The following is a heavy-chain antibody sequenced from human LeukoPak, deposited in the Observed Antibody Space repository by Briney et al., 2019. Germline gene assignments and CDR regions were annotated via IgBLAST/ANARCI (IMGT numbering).Heavy chain of an antibody. J-gene: IGHJ4*02. CDR3: AKGAGYSYGYEVDY. D-gene: IGHD5-18*01. CDR2: IKQDGSEK. CDR1: GFTFSSYW. V-gene: IGHV3-7*01. Sequence: GGSLRLSCAASGFTFSSYWMSWVRQAPGKGLEWVANIKQDGSEKYYADSVKGRFTISRDNSKNTLYLQMNSLRAEDTAVYYCAKGAGYSYGYEVDYWGQGTLVTVSS.